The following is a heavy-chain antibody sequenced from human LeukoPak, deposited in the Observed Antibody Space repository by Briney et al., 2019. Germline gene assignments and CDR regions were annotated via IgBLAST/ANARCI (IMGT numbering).Heavy chain of an antibody. CDR2: IYYSGST. D-gene: IGHD6-19*01. J-gene: IGHJ4*02. CDR3: ARSSGWYYFDY. Sequence: SETLSLTCTVSGGSISSYYWSWIRQPPGKGLEWIGYIYYSGSTNYNPSLKSRVTISVDTSKNQFSLKLSSVTAADTAVYYCARSSGWYYFDYWGQGTLVTVSS. V-gene: IGHV4-59*01. CDR1: GGSISSYY.